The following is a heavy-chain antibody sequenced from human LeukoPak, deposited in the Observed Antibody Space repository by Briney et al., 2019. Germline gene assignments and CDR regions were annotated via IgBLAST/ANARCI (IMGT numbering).Heavy chain of an antibody. J-gene: IGHJ4*02. CDR2: ILGSGGST. CDR3: AKWGDYDVLTGYYVPDY. Sequence: GASLRLSCAASGFTFSNYAMSWVRQAPGKGLHWVSAILGSGGSTYYADSVKGRFTVSRDNSKSTLYLQMNSLRAEDTALYYCAKWGDYDVLTGYYVPDYWGQGTLVTVSS. D-gene: IGHD3-9*01. CDR1: GFTFSNYA. V-gene: IGHV3-23*01.